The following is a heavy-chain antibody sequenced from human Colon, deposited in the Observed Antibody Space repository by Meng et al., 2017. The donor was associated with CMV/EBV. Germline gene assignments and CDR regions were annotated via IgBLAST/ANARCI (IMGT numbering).Heavy chain of an antibody. J-gene: IGHJ4*02. D-gene: IGHD1-26*01. CDR1: GYSGSSVSAA. V-gene: IGHV6-1*02. CDR2: TYYRSQWYF. Sequence: QVGRRQYVPGRLKTSPTLPLTSARSGYSGSSVSAAWNWIRQSPSRVLDRLGRTYYRSQWYFDYEVSVIGRITINTDTSKNEFSLQPRSVAPDDTAVYYCARGWELGSWGQGTLVTVSS. CDR3: ARGWELGS.